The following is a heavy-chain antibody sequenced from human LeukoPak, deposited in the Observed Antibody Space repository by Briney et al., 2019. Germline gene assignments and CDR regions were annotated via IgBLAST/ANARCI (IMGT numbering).Heavy chain of an antibody. V-gene: IGHV3-53*01. D-gene: IGHD6-19*01. CDR3: AKDQYSSGWYPRYMDV. Sequence: GGSLRLSCAASGFTVSSNYMSWVRQAPGKGLEWVSVIYSGGSTYYADSVKGRFTISRDNSKNTLYLQMNSLRAEDTAVYYCAKDQYSSGWYPRYMDVWGKGTTVTVSS. CDR1: GFTVSSNY. J-gene: IGHJ6*03. CDR2: IYSGGST.